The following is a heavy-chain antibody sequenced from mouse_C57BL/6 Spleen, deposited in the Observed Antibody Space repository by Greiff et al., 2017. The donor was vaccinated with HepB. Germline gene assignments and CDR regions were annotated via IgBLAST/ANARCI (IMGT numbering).Heavy chain of an antibody. CDR3: ARRPLDGYFDY. D-gene: IGHD2-3*01. J-gene: IGHJ2*01. V-gene: IGHV1-61*01. Sequence: QVQLQQPGAELVRPGSSVKLSCKASGYTFTSYWMDWVKQRPGQGLEWIGNIYPSDSETRYNQKFKDKATLTVDKSSSTAYMQLSSLTSEDSAVYYCARRPLDGYFDYWGQGTTLTVSS. CDR1: GYTFTSYW. CDR2: IYPSDSET.